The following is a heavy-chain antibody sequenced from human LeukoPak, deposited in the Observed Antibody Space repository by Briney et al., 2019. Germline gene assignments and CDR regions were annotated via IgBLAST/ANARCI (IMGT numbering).Heavy chain of an antibody. J-gene: IGHJ6*02. CDR1: GGTFSSYA. D-gene: IGHD6-6*01. CDR3: ASGPKDIAARPPFRYYYYGMDV. V-gene: IGHV1-69*13. Sequence: SVKVSCKASGGTFSSYAISWVRQAPGQGLEWMGGIIPIFGTANYAQKFQGRVTITADQSTSTAYMELRSLRYEDTAVYYCASGPKDIAARPPFRYYYYGMDVWGQGTTVTVSS. CDR2: IIPIFGTA.